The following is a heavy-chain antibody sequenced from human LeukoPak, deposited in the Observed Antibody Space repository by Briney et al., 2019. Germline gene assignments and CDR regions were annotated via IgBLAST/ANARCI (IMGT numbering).Heavy chain of an antibody. CDR1: GGSISSGGYS. V-gene: IGHV4-30-2*01. CDR2: IYHSGST. J-gene: IGHJ1*01. Sequence: PSETLSLTCAVSGGSISSGGYSWSWIRQPPGKGLEWIGYIYHSGSTHYNPSLKSRVTISVDRSKNQFSLKLSSVTAADTAVYYCARVSYYYDSSGYYTEYFQHWGQGTLVTVSS. CDR3: ARVSYYYDSSGYYTEYFQH. D-gene: IGHD3-22*01.